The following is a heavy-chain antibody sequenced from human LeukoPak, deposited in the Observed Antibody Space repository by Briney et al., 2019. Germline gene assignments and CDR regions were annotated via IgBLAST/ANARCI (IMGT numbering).Heavy chain of an antibody. V-gene: IGHV1-24*01. J-gene: IGHJ4*02. CDR2: FDPEDGET. Sequence: ASVKVSGKVSGYTLTELSMHWVRQAPGKGLEWMGGFDPEDGETIYAQKFQGRVTMTEDTSTDTAYMELSSLRSEDTAVYYCATMRAYCGGDCQFFDYWGQGTLVTVSS. CDR3: ATMRAYCGGDCQFFDY. CDR1: GYTLTELS. D-gene: IGHD2-21*02.